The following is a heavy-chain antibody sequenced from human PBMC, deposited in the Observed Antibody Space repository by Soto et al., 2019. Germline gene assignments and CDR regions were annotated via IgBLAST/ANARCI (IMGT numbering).Heavy chain of an antibody. D-gene: IGHD3-22*01. CDR2: ISFDGGKK. V-gene: IGHV3-30*18. CDR1: GFTFSRYG. Sequence: QVQLVESEGGVVQPGRSLRLSCAASGFTFSRYGMHWVRQAPGKGLEWVAVISFDGGKKYYGDSVKGRFTISRDNSKNTLYLQMNSLRAEDTAVYYCAKGPDSSGYYHFDYWGQGTLVTVSS. J-gene: IGHJ4*02. CDR3: AKGPDSSGYYHFDY.